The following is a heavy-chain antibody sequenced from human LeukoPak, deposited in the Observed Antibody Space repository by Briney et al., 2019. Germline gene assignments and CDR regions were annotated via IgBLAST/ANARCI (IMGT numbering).Heavy chain of an antibody. V-gene: IGHV3-74*01. Sequence: GGSLSLSCAAAGFTFSNYWMHWVRQAPGKGLVWVSRIKSDGRTNYADSVKGRFTISRDNAKNTVSLQMNSLRAEDTGVYYCARAPSEIGGYYPEYFRHWGQGTVVTVSS. D-gene: IGHD3-22*01. CDR2: IKSDGRT. J-gene: IGHJ1*01. CDR1: GFTFSNYW. CDR3: ARAPSEIGGYYPEYFRH.